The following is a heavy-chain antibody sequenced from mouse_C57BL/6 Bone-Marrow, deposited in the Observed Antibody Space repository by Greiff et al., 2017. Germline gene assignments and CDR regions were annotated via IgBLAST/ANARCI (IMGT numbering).Heavy chain of an antibody. CDR1: GFTFSDYY. CDR2: ISNGGGST. D-gene: IGHD2-3*01. CDR3: ASLDGPTGAY. J-gene: IGHJ3*01. Sequence: EVQVVESGGGLVQPGGSLKLSCAASGFTFSDYYMYWVRQTPEKRLEWVAYISNGGGSTYYPDTVKGRFTISRDNAKNTLYLQMSRLKSEDTAMYYCASLDGPTGAYWGQGTLVTVSA. V-gene: IGHV5-12*01.